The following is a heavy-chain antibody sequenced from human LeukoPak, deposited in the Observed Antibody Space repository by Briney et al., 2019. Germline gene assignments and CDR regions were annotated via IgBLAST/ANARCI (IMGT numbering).Heavy chain of an antibody. D-gene: IGHD1-26*01. CDR2: INGDGYST. J-gene: IGHJ4*02. Sequence: GGSLRLSCAASGFTFSSYWMYWVRRAPGKGLVWVSRINGDGYSTSYADSVKGRFTISSDNAKNTLYLQMNTLRDEDTAVYYCARGIVGARDFDYWGQGTLVTVSS. CDR1: GFTFSSYW. CDR3: ARGIVGARDFDY. V-gene: IGHV3-74*01.